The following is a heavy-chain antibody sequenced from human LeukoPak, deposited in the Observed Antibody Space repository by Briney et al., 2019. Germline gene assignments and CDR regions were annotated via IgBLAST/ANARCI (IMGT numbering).Heavy chain of an antibody. CDR1: GFTFSDAW. Sequence: GGSLRLSCAASGFTFSDAWMSWVRQAPGKGLEWVGRIKSKTDGGTTDYAAPVKGRFTISRDDSKNTLYLQMNSLKTEDAAVYYCTTRGGSFSIFDYWGQGTLVTVSS. D-gene: IGHD1-26*01. J-gene: IGHJ4*02. CDR3: TTRGGSFSIFDY. V-gene: IGHV3-15*01. CDR2: IKSKTDGGTT.